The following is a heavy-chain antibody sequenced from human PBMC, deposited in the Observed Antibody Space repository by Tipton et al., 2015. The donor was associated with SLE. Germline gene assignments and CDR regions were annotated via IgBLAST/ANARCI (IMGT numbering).Heavy chain of an antibody. D-gene: IGHD2-8*01. V-gene: IGHV4-34*01. CDR2: INHSGST. CDR3: ASMVYASY. CDR1: GGSFSGYY. Sequence: TLSLTCAVYGGSFSGYYWSWIRQPPGKGLEWIGEINHSGSTNYNPSLKSRVTISVDTSKNQFSLKLSSVTAADTAMYYCASMVYASYWGQGTLVTVSS. J-gene: IGHJ4*02.